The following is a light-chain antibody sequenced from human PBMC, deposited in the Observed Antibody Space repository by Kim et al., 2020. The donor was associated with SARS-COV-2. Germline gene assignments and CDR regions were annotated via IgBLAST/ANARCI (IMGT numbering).Light chain of an antibody. CDR1: QSVGSN. J-gene: IGKJ2*01. V-gene: IGKV3-15*01. CDR2: GAS. Sequence: VSPGESATLSCRASQSVGSNLAWYQQKPGQAPSLLIYGASTRATGIPARFSGSGSGTEFTLTISSLQSEDFAVYYCQQYNDWPLYTFGQGTKLEI. CDR3: QQYNDWPLYT.